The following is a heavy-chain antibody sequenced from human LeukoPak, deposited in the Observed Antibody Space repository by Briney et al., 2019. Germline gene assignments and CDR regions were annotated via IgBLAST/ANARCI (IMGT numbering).Heavy chain of an antibody. Sequence: WASVKVSCKASGGTFSSYAISWVRQAPGQGLEWMGGIIPIFGTANYAQKFQGRVTMTEDTSTDTAYMELSSLRSEDTAVYYCATRPFSYRSWGQGTLVTVSS. J-gene: IGHJ4*02. CDR3: ATRPFSYRS. V-gene: IGHV1-69*06. CDR1: GGTFSSYA. CDR2: IIPIFGTA. D-gene: IGHD3-10*01.